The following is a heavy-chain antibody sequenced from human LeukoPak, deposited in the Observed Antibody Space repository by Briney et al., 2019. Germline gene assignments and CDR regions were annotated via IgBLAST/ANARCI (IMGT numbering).Heavy chain of an antibody. J-gene: IGHJ4*02. CDR2: FDPEDGET. D-gene: IGHD3-10*01. V-gene: IGHV1-24*01. CDR3: ARDSRHITLIRGIIIGGFDY. CDR1: GNTFTGYY. Sequence: ASVKVSCKASGNTFTGYYMHWVRQAPGKGLEWMGGFDPEDGETIYAQKFQGRVTMTTDTSTGTAYMELRSLRSDDTAVYYCARDSRHITLIRGIIIGGFDYWGQGTLVTVSS.